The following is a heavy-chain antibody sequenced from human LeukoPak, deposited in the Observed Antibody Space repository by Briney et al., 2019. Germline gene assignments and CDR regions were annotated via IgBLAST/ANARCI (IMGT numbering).Heavy chain of an antibody. D-gene: IGHD5-18*01. J-gene: IGHJ4*02. CDR1: GFSFSSYA. CDR3: ATYRQVLLPFES. V-gene: IGHV3-23*01. Sequence: GGSLRLSCAASGFSFSSYAMNWVRQAPGKGLEWVSTIFGNGDTTYYADSVKGRFTVSRDNSKDTLYLQMNDLRPDDTAIYYCATYRQVLLPFESWGQGTLVTVSS. CDR2: IFGNGDTT.